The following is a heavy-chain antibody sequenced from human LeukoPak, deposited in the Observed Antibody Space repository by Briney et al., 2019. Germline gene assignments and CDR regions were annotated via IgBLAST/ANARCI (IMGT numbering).Heavy chain of an antibody. V-gene: IGHV4-39*01. Sequence: PSETLSLTCTVSGASISSSSYYWGWIRQPPGKGLEWIGSFYYSGSTYYNPSLKSRVTISVDTSKNQFSLKLSSVTAADTAAYYCARHEVQLLLRVHFDYWGQGTLVTVSS. D-gene: IGHD6-13*01. CDR3: ARHEVQLLLRVHFDY. CDR1: GASISSSSYY. J-gene: IGHJ4*02. CDR2: FYYSGST.